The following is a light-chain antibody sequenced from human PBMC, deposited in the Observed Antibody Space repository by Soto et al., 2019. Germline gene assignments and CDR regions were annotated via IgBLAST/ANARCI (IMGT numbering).Light chain of an antibody. Sequence: QAVLTQPPSVSGAPGQRVTISCTGSSSNIGAGYDVHWYQQLPGTAPKLLIYGNSNRPSGVPDRFSGSKSGTSASLAISGLQSEDEADYYCAAWDDGLNAYVFGTGTKLTVL. CDR2: GNS. V-gene: IGLV1-40*01. CDR3: AAWDDGLNAYV. CDR1: SSNIGAGYD. J-gene: IGLJ1*01.